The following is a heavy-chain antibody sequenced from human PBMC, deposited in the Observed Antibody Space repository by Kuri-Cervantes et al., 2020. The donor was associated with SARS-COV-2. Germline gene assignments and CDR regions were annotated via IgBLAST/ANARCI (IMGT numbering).Heavy chain of an antibody. D-gene: IGHD2-8*01. Sequence: GGSLRLSCAASGFTFSSYAMSWVRQAPGKGLEWVSAISGSGGSTYYADSVKGRFTISRDNSKNTLYLQMNSLRAEDTAVYYCARHNRNIVLMVYDYGVDVWGQGTTVTVSS. CDR2: ISGSGGST. CDR1: GFTFSSYA. CDR3: ARHNRNIVLMVYDYGVDV. J-gene: IGHJ6*02. V-gene: IGHV3-23*01.